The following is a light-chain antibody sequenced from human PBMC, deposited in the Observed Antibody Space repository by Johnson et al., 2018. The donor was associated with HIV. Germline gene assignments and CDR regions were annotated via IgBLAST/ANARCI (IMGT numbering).Light chain of an antibody. J-gene: IGLJ1*01. CDR1: SSNIGNNY. CDR3: GTWDSSLSAGRA. V-gene: IGLV1-51*01. Sequence: QSVLTQPPSVSGTPGQRVTISCSGSSSNIGNNYVSWYQQLPGTAPKLLIYDNNKRPSGIPDRFSGSKSGTSATLGITGLQTGDEADYYCGTWDSSLSAGRAFGTGTKVTVL. CDR2: DNN.